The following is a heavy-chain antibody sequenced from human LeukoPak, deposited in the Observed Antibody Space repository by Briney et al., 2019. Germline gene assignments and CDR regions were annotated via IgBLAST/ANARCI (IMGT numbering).Heavy chain of an antibody. CDR3: AITYYYGSGSGSFFDY. V-gene: IGHV4-34*01. Sequence: SETLSLTCAVYGGSFSGYYWSWIRQPPGKGLEWIGSIYYSGSTYYNPSLKSRVTISVDTSKNQFSLKLSSVTAADTAVYYCAITYYYGSGSGSFFDYWGQGTLVTVSS. CDR1: GGSFSGYY. CDR2: IYYSGST. J-gene: IGHJ4*02. D-gene: IGHD3-10*01.